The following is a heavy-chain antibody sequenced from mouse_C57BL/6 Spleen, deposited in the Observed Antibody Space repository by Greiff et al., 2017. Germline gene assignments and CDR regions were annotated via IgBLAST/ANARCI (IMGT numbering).Heavy chain of an antibody. D-gene: IGHD2-1*01. CDR3: ARLDLLPAMDY. CDR2: ISSGGSYT. Sequence: EVQLQESGGDLVKPGGSLKLSCAASGFTFSSYGMSWVRQTPDKRLEWVATISSGGSYTYYPDSVKGRFTISRDNAKNTLYLQMSSLKSEDTAMYYCARLDLLPAMDYWGQGTSVTVSS. V-gene: IGHV5-6*01. CDR1: GFTFSSYG. J-gene: IGHJ4*01.